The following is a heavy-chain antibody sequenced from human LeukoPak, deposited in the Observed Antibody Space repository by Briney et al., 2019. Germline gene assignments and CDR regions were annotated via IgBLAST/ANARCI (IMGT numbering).Heavy chain of an antibody. Sequence: GGSLRLSCAASGLTFSSYWMHWVRQAPGKGLVWVSRINSDGSSTSYADSVKGRFTISRDNSKNTLYLQMNSLRAEDTAVYYCARDGMKYQLLWGAFDIWGQGTMVTVSS. CDR2: INSDGSST. V-gene: IGHV3-74*01. CDR3: ARDGMKYQLLWGAFDI. J-gene: IGHJ3*02. D-gene: IGHD2-2*01. CDR1: GLTFSSYW.